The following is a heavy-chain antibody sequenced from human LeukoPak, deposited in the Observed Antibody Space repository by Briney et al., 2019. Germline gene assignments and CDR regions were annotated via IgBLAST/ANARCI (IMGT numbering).Heavy chain of an antibody. D-gene: IGHD3-10*01. V-gene: IGHV3-30-3*01. CDR2: ISYDGSNK. Sequence: GGSLRLSCAASGFTFSSYAMHWVRQAPGKGLEWVAVISYDGSNKYYADSVKGRFTISRDNSKNTLYLQMNSLRAEDTAVYYCAREGAHSASYYYYGMDVWGQGTTVTVSS. J-gene: IGHJ6*02. CDR3: AREGAHSASYYYYGMDV. CDR1: GFTFSSYA.